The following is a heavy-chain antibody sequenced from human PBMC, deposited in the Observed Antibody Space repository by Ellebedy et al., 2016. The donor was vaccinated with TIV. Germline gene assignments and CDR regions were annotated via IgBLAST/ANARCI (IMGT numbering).Heavy chain of an antibody. CDR3: ARDAVSSGSLYYYYYGMDV. J-gene: IGHJ6*02. CDR1: GGSFSGYY. D-gene: IGHD3-3*01. V-gene: IGHV4-34*01. CDR2: INHSGST. Sequence: SETLSLXXAVYGGSFSGYYWSWIRQPPGKGLEWIGEINHSGSTNYNPSLKSRVTISVDTSKNQFSLKLSSVTAADTAVYYCARDAVSSGSLYYYYYGMDVWGQGTTVTVSS.